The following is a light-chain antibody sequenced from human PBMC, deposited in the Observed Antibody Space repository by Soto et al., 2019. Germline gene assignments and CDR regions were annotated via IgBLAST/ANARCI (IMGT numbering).Light chain of an antibody. CDR1: SSNIGAGYD. J-gene: IGLJ2*01. CDR3: AAWDDSLNGVV. CDR2: RNN. Sequence: QSVLTQPPSVSGAPGQRVTISCTGSSSNIGAGYDVHWYRQLPGTAPKLLIYRNNQRPSGVPDRFSGSKSGTSASLAISGLQSEDEADYYCAAWDDSLNGVVFGGGTKLTVL. V-gene: IGLV1-40*01.